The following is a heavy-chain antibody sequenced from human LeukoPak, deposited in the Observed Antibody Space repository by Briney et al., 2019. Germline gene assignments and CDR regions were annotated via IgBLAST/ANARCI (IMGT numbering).Heavy chain of an antibody. CDR2: INPNSGGT. V-gene: IGHV1-2*02. CDR3: AAWVRWFGSFDY. Sequence: ASVKVSCKASGYTFTGCYMHWVRQAPGQGLEWMGWINPNSGGTNYAQKFQGRVTMTRDTSISTAYMEPSRLRSDDTAVYYCAAWVRWFGSFDYWGQGTLVTVSS. D-gene: IGHD3-10*01. CDR1: GYTFTGCY. J-gene: IGHJ4*02.